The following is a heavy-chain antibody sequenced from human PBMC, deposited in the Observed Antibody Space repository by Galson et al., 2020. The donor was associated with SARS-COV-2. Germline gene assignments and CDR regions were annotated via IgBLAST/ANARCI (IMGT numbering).Heavy chain of an antibody. CDR2: IYYSGST. Sequence: ASETLSLTCTVSGGSISSGGYSWSWIRQHQGKVLEWNVYIYYSGSTYYNPSLKSRVTISVDTSKNQFSLRLSSVTAADTAVYYCARADSRSWPGYNYYYYGMEVWGQGTTVTVSS. V-gene: IGHV4-31*03. J-gene: IGHJ6*02. D-gene: IGHD6-13*01. CDR1: GGSISSGGYS. CDR3: ARADSRSWPGYNYYYYGMEV.